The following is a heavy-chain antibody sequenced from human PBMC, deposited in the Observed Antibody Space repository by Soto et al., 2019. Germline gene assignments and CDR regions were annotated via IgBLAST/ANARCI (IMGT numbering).Heavy chain of an antibody. V-gene: IGHV4-39*01. J-gene: IGHJ6*02. CDR1: GGSISSSSYY. CDR3: ARHYYYDSSGYYYYYGMDV. CDR2: IYYSGST. Sequence: SETLSLTCTVSGGSISSSSYYWGWIRQPPGKGLEWIGSIYYSGSTYYNPSLKRRVTISVDTSKNQFSLKLSSVTAADTAVYYCARHYYYDSSGYYYYYGMDVWGQGTTVTVSS. D-gene: IGHD3-22*01.